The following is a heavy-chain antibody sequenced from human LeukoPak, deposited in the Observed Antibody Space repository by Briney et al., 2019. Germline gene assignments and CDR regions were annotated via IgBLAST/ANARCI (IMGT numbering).Heavy chain of an antibody. D-gene: IGHD3-10*01. CDR2: IRYDGSNK. V-gene: IGHV3-30*02. CDR3: AKVRVSFGELYSFDY. J-gene: IGHJ4*02. CDR1: GFAFSSYA. Sequence: PGGSLRLSCAASGFAFSSYAMHWVRQAPGKGLEWVAFIRYDGSNKYYADSVKGRFTISRDNSKNTLYLQMNSLRAEDTAVYYCAKVRVSFGELYSFDYWGQGTLVTVSS.